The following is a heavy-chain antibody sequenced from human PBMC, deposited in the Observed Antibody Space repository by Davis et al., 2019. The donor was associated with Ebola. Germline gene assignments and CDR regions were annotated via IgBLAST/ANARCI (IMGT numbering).Heavy chain of an antibody. CDR3: TTEIGDAFDI. Sequence: PAGSLRLSCAASGFTFSSYWMHWVRQAPGKGLEWVSYISSSGSTIYYADSVKGRFTISRDNSKNTLYLQMNSLKTEDTAVYYCTTEIGDAFDIWGQGTMVTVSS. D-gene: IGHD2-21*01. CDR2: ISSSGSTI. CDR1: GFTFSSYW. V-gene: IGHV3-48*01. J-gene: IGHJ3*02.